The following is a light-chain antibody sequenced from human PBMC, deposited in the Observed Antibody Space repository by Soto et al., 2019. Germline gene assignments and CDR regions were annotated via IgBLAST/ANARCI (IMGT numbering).Light chain of an antibody. V-gene: IGLV2-14*03. Sequence: QSALTQPASVSGSPGQSITMSCTGTTSDIGAYNFVSWYQQHPGKTPKLLIYDVSDRPSGVFNRFSGSKSGNTASLAISGLQAEDEADYYCSSYTTSHTYVFGTGTKLTVL. CDR3: SSYTTSHTYV. CDR2: DVS. J-gene: IGLJ1*01. CDR1: TSDIGAYNF.